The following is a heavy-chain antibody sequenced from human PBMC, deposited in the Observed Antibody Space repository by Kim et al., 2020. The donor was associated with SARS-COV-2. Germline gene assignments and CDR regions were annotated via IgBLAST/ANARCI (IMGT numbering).Heavy chain of an antibody. D-gene: IGHD3-16*02. J-gene: IGHJ4*02. Sequence: VASVTGRFTISRDNAKNSLYLQMNSLRAEDTAVYYWARGGITFGGVIGIDYWGQGTLVTVSS. CDR3: ARGGITFGGVIGIDY. V-gene: IGHV3-7*01.